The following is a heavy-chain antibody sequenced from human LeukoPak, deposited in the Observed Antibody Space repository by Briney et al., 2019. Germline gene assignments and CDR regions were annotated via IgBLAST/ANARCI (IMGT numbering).Heavy chain of an antibody. Sequence: PGGSLRLSCAASGFMFSSYWMSWVRQAPGKGLEWVANIKQDGSEKYYVDSVKGRFTISRDNAKKSLYLQMNSLRAEGTAVYYCARELGGAYYWGQGTLVTVSS. CDR1: GFMFSSYW. V-gene: IGHV3-7*05. CDR2: IKQDGSEK. CDR3: ARELGGAYY. J-gene: IGHJ4*02. D-gene: IGHD3-16*01.